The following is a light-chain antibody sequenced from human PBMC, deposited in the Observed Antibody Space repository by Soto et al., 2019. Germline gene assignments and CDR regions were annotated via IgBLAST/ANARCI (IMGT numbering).Light chain of an antibody. V-gene: IGLV1-51*01. J-gene: IGLJ3*02. CDR2: DNN. Sequence: QSALTQPPSVSAAPGQKVTISCSGISSNYVSWYQHVPGAAPKLLIYDNNKRPSGIPDRFSGSKSGTSATLGITGLQTGDEADYYCGTWDSSLSGGVFGGGTQLTVL. CDR1: SSNY. CDR3: GTWDSSLSGGV.